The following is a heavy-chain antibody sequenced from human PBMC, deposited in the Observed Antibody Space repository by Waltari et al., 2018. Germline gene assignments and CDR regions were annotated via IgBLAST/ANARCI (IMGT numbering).Heavy chain of an antibody. D-gene: IGHD2-15*01. CDR1: GASITTRYW. Sequence: QVQLQESGPGLVKPSGTLSLTCAVSGASITTRYWWNWVRQSPGKGLEWIGEISHWSSTNYNPSLESRISISLDESKNQFSLQLSSVTAADTAMYYCATVIAGCSASSCYLDSWGQGTLVTVSS. J-gene: IGHJ4*02. CDR3: ATVIAGCSASSCYLDS. V-gene: IGHV4-4*02. CDR2: ISHWSST.